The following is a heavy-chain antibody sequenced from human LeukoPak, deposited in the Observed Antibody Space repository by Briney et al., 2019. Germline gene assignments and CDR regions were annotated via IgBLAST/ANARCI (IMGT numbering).Heavy chain of an antibody. V-gene: IGHV3-23*01. CDR1: GFTFSSYA. Sequence: GGSLTLSCAASGFTFSSYAMSWLRQAPGKGLEWVSAISGSGGSTYYADSVKGRFTISRDNSKNTMYLQMNSLRAEDTAVYYCARLGTEWLFLLDYWGQGTLVTVSS. J-gene: IGHJ4*02. CDR3: ARLGTEWLFLLDY. D-gene: IGHD3-22*01. CDR2: ISGSGGST.